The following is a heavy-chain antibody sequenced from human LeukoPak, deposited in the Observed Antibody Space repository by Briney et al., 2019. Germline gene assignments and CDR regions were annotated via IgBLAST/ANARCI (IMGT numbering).Heavy chain of an antibody. J-gene: IGHJ5*02. CDR3: ARVLTAPHDGA. CDR1: GFTFSTYS. Sequence: GGSLRLSCAAAGFTFSTYSMNWVRQAPGKGLEWVSSISSSSSYMYYADSVKGRFTISRDNAKNSLYLQMNSLRAEDTAVYYCARVLTAPHDGAWGQGTLVTVSS. CDR2: ISSSSSYM. V-gene: IGHV3-21*01. D-gene: IGHD1-1*01.